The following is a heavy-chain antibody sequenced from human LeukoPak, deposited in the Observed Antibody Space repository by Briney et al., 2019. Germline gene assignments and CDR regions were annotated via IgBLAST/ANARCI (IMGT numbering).Heavy chain of an antibody. CDR1: RYRFTSSW. D-gene: IGHD5-18*01. J-gene: IGHJ4*02. V-gene: IGHV5-10-1*01. CDR2: IDPSDSYT. Sequence: GESLRISCKGSRYRFTSSWISWVRQMPGKGLEWMGRIDPSDSYTTYSPSFQGHVTISADKSIATVYLQWSSLKASDTAMYYSAMAGVDTAMADFDYWGQGTLVTVSS. CDR3: AMAGVDTAMADFDY.